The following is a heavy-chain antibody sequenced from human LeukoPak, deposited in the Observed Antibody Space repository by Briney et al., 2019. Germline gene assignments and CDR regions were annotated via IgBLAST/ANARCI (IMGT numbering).Heavy chain of an antibody. D-gene: IGHD3-3*01. Sequence: GGSLRLPCAASGFTFSSYAMHWVRQAPGKGLEWVAVISYDGSNKYYADSVKGRFTISRDNSKNTLYLQMNSLRAEDTAVYYCARGLRRLTIYNWFDPWGQGTLVTVSS. V-gene: IGHV3-30-3*01. J-gene: IGHJ5*02. CDR1: GFTFSSYA. CDR2: ISYDGSNK. CDR3: ARGLRRLTIYNWFDP.